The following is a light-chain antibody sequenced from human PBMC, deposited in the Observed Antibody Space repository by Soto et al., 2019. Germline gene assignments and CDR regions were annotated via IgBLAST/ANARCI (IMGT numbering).Light chain of an antibody. J-gene: IGKJ5*01. Sequence: EIVLTQSPGTLSLSPGERATLSCRASQSVGSKLAWYQQRPGQAPRLLIYAASTRASGIPVRFSGSGSGTEFTLTIGSLQSEDFAVYYCQHYNNWPPITFGQGTRLEIK. CDR1: QSVGSK. CDR3: QHYNNWPPIT. CDR2: AAS. V-gene: IGKV3-15*01.